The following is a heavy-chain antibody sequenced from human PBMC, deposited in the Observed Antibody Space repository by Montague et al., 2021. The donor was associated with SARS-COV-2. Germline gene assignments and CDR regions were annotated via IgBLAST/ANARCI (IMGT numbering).Heavy chain of an antibody. Sequence: TLSLTCTVSGGSISSGYFYWSWIRQHAGKGLEWIGLIYPGGNTYYNPSLKSRVTISVDTSKNQFSLKLSSVTAADTAVYYCASVYTVTYYFDYWGRGTLVTVSS. CDR2: IYPGGNT. CDR1: GGSISSGYFY. CDR3: ASVYTVTYYFDY. V-gene: IGHV4-61*02. J-gene: IGHJ4*02. D-gene: IGHD4-17*01.